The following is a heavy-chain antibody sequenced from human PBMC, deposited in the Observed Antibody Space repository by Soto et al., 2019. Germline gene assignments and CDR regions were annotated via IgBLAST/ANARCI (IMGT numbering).Heavy chain of an antibody. Sequence: GGSLRLSCGASGFTFSNAWMSWVRQAPGKGLEWVGRIKSKTDGGTTDYAAPVKGRFTISRDDSKNTLYLQMNSLKTEDTAVYYCTTDHIPAYYDYVWGSYRPQAFDIWGQGTMVTV. CDR1: GFTFSNAW. CDR3: TTDHIPAYYDYVWGSYRPQAFDI. V-gene: IGHV3-15*01. CDR2: IKSKTDGGTT. J-gene: IGHJ3*02. D-gene: IGHD3-16*02.